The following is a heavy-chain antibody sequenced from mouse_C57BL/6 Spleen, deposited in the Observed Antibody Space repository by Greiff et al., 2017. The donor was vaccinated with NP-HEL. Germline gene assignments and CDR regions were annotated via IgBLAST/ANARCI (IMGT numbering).Heavy chain of an antibody. CDR2: INPNNGGT. CDR3: ATNWSDYYAMDY. V-gene: IGHV1-26*01. J-gene: IGHJ4*01. Sequence: EVQLQQSGPELVKPGASVKISCKASGYTFTDYYMNWVKQSHGKSLEWIGDINPNNGGTSYNQKFKGKATVTVDKSSSTAYMELRSLTSEDSAVYYCATNWSDYYAMDYWGQGTSVTVSS. D-gene: IGHD4-1*02. CDR1: GYTFTDYY.